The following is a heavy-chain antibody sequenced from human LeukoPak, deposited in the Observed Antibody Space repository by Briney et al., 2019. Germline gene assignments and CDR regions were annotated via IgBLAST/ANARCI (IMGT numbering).Heavy chain of an antibody. CDR3: AGYGSESYYKAFDF. V-gene: IGHV4-59*01. D-gene: IGHD3-10*01. J-gene: IGHJ4*02. Sequence: PSETLSLTCSVSGDSIRSSYWSWIRQPPGKGLEWIGYVYHTGSSYYNPSLKSRATTSIDMSKNQFSLQLTSMTAADTAVYYRAGYGSESYYKAFDFWGQGILVTVSS. CDR1: GDSIRSSY. CDR2: VYHTGSS.